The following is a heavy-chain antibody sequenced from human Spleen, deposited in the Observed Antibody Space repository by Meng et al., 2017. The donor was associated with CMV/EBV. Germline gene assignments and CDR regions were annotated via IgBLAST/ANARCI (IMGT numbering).Heavy chain of an antibody. D-gene: IGHD5-18*01. CDR3: ARSDGRIAPGHY. V-gene: IGHV4-34*01. CDR1: GAVFSAYS. J-gene: IGHJ4*02. Sequence: GLLQQGVAVLFKPSETPSLSCAVYGAVFSAYSWGGSRQPAGKGLEWIGQINHSGSTNYNPSLKNRVTISVDTSKNQFSLKLSSVTAADTAVYYCARSDGRIAPGHYWGQGTLVTVSS. CDR2: INHSGST.